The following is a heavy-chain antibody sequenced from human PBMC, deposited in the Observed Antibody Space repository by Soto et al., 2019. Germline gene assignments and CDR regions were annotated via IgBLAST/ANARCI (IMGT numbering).Heavy chain of an antibody. CDR1: GLIFSDYH. CDR3: AMLGGWSGGSNDMDV. CDR2: IRRKANSYTT. J-gene: IGHJ6*02. D-gene: IGHD6-19*01. V-gene: IGHV3-72*01. Sequence: EVQLVESGGGLVQPGGSLRLSCAASGLIFSDYHMDWVRQAPGKGLEWVGRIRRKANSYTTEYAASVKGRFTISRDDSKTSLYWQMNSLKTEDTDVYYCAMLGGWSGGSNDMDVWGQGTTVTVSS.